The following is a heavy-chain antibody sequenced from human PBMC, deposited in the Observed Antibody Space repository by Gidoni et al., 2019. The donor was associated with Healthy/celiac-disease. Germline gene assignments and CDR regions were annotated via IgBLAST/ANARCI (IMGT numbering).Heavy chain of an antibody. D-gene: IGHD5-12*01. J-gene: IGHJ4*02. CDR3: ARQSSRDGYNSGGRSHPSATVGSRYYFDY. Sequence: QLQLQESGPGLVKPSETLSLTCTVSGGSISRSSYYWGWIRQPPGKGLEWIGSIYYSGSTYYNPSLKSRVTISVDTSKNQFSLKLSSVTAADTAVYYCARQSSRDGYNSGGRSHPSATVGSRYYFDYWGQGTLVTVSS. CDR2: IYYSGST. CDR1: GGSISRSSYY. V-gene: IGHV4-39*01.